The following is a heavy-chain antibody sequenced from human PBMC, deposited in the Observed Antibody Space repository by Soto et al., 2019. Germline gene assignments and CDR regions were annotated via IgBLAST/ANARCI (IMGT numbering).Heavy chain of an antibody. CDR1: GFTFSSYA. D-gene: IGHD6-19*01. Sequence: GGSLRLSCAASGFTFSSYAMSWVRQAPGKGLEWVSAISGSGGSTYYADSVKGRFTISRDNSKNTLYLQMNSLRAEDTAVYYCAKDMGSRQWLVRVHYYYYGMDVWGQGTTVTVSS. V-gene: IGHV3-23*01. CDR3: AKDMGSRQWLVRVHYYYYGMDV. J-gene: IGHJ6*02. CDR2: ISGSGGST.